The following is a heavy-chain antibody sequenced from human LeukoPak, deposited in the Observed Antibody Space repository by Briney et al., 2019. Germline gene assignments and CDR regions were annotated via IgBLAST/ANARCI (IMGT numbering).Heavy chain of an antibody. CDR1: GFTFSNYA. Sequence: PGGSLRLSCAASGFTFSNYAMTWVRQTPEKGLEWVSSLTAGGVNTYYADSVKGRFTISRDNSKSTLYLQMNSLRAEDTAIYYCAKRFDGVYFDYWGQGSLVTVSS. V-gene: IGHV3-23*01. J-gene: IGHJ4*02. CDR2: LTAGGVNT. D-gene: IGHD2-8*01. CDR3: AKRFDGVYFDY.